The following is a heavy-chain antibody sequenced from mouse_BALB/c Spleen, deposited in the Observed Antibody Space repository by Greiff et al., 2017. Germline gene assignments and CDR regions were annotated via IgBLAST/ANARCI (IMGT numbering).Heavy chain of an antibody. D-gene: IGHD1-2*01. V-gene: IGHV1S127*01. J-gene: IGHJ2*01. CDR3: TRAHYLYYFDY. CDR2: IDPSGSYT. CDR1: GYTFTSYW. Sequence: VQLQQPGAELVKPGASVKMSCTASGYTFTSYWMHWVKQRPGQGLEWIGVIDPSGSYTSYNQKFKGKATLTVDTSSSTAYMQLSSLTSEDSAVYYCTRAHYLYYFDYWGQGTTLTVSS.